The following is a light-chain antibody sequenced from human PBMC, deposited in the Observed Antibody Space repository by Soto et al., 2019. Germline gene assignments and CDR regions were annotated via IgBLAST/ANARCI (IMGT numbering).Light chain of an antibody. CDR2: DVS. CDR1: SSDVGGYNY. J-gene: IGLJ3*02. CDR3: GSYTSSSTWV. Sequence: SVLTQPASVSGSPGQWITISCTGTSSDVGGYNYVSWYQQHPGKAPKLMIYDVSNRPSGVSNRFSGSKSGNTASLTISGLQAEDEADYYCGSYTSSSTWVFGGGTK. V-gene: IGLV2-14*01.